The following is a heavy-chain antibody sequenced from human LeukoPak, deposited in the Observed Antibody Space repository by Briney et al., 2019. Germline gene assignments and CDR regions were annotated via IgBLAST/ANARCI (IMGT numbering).Heavy chain of an antibody. J-gene: IGHJ4*02. CDR2: TWYDGSNK. D-gene: IGHD6-13*01. CDR1: GIIFSKYG. Sequence: GGSLRLSCAASGIIFSKYGLSWVRQAPGKGLEWVAVTWYDGSNKYYGDSVKGRFTISRDNSKNTLYLQMNSLRAEDTAIYYCARDSYSSSWYDYYFDYWGQGTLVTVSS. CDR3: ARDSYSSSWYDYYFDY. V-gene: IGHV3-33*08.